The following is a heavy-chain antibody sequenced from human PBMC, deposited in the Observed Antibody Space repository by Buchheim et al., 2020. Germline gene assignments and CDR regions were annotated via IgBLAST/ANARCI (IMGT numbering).Heavy chain of an antibody. CDR1: GFTFSSYG. V-gene: IGHV3-30*18. J-gene: IGHJ5*02. CDR3: AKDGLGYCSSTSCYGADWFDP. CDR2: ISYGGSNK. Sequence: QVQLVESGGGVVQPGRSLRLSCAASGFTFSSYGMHWVRQAPGKGLEWVAVISYGGSNKYYADSVKGRFTISRDNSKNTLYLQMNSLRAEDTAVYYCAKDGLGYCSSTSCYGADWFDPWGQGTL. D-gene: IGHD2-2*01.